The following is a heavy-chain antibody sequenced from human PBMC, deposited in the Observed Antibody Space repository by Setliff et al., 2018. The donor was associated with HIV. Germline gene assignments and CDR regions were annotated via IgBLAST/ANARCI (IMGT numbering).Heavy chain of an antibody. CDR2: ISSSSNYI. J-gene: IGHJ4*02. D-gene: IGHD3-22*01. CDR3: ARAPYYYDSSGYLDY. V-gene: IGHV3-21*01. CDR1: GFTFSYYS. Sequence: GGSLRLSCAASGFTFSYYSMNWVRQAPGKGLEWVSSISSSSNYIYYADSVKGRFTISRDNAKNSLYLQMNSLRAEDTAVYYCARAPYYYDSSGYLDYWGQGTLVTVSS.